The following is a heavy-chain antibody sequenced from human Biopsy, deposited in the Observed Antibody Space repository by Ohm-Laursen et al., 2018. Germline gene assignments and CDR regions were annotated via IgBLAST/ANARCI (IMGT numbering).Heavy chain of an antibody. Sequence: GTLSLTCAVYGESFNGYYWSWIRQTPGKGLEWIGEINHSGRTNYNPSLKSRVTISVDTSKNQFSLKVRSVTAADTAVYYCVRGVDYYDPYHYYALDVWGQVTTVTVSS. D-gene: IGHD3-22*01. CDR3: VRGVDYYDPYHYYALDV. V-gene: IGHV4-34*01. CDR1: GESFNGYY. CDR2: INHSGRT. J-gene: IGHJ6*02.